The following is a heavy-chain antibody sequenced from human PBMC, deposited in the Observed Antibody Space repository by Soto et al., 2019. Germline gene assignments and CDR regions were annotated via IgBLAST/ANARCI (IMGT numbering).Heavy chain of an antibody. CDR2: IYYSGTT. J-gene: IGHJ4*02. Sequence: PSETLYLTCTVSGGSIISGNYYWMWIRQPPGKGLEWIGYIYYSGTTYSNPSLNGRVTISVDTSKNQFSLKLGSVTAADTALYYCARHYYDSSAYHFVGLDFWGQGTLVTVSS. V-gene: IGHV4-30-4*01. CDR3: ARHYYDSSAYHFVGLDF. D-gene: IGHD3-22*01. CDR1: GGSIISGNYY.